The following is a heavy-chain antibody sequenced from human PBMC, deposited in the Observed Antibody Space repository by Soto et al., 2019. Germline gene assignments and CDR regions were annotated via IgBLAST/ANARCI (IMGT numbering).Heavy chain of an antibody. D-gene: IGHD2-2*01. V-gene: IGHV1-3*01. CDR2: ITAANGNT. CDR3: VRAAAHSDY. CDR1: GYSFNYYS. J-gene: IGHJ4*02. Sequence: QVQLVQSGAEVKKPGASVKISCRASGYSFNYYSIHWVRQAPGQSLEWMGWITAANGNTKYSQKFQGRVTLTRDTSARTAYMSVHRLTPAATAISYCVRAAAHSDYWGQGTLVNVSS.